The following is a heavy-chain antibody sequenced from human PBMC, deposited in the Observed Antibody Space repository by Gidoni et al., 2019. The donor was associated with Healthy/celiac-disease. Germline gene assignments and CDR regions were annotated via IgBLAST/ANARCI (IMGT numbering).Heavy chain of an antibody. CDR2: SSGSGGST. CDR1: GFTFSRYA. CDR3: ASPLVPFYYGSGSYYKDYYYGMDV. V-gene: IGHV3-23*01. D-gene: IGHD3-10*01. Sequence: EVQLLESGGGLVQPGGSLRLSCEASGFTFSRYAISWVRKAPGKGLVCVSASSGSGGSTYYADSVKGRFTISRYNSKNTLYLQMNSLRAEDTAVYYCASPLVPFYYGSGSYYKDYYYGMDVWGQGTTVTVSS. J-gene: IGHJ6*02.